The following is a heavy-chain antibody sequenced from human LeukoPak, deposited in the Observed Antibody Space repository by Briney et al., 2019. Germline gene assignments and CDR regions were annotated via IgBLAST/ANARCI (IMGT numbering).Heavy chain of an antibody. J-gene: IGHJ4*02. V-gene: IGHV3-23*01. Sequence: GGSLRLSCAASGFTFSSFAMSWFRQAPGKGLEWVSGISHAGGNTYYSDSAKGRFTISRDNSDSTLYLHKTGLSAEDTAIYYCAKTQVVYYFDSWGQGTLVTVSS. CDR3: AKTQVVYYFDS. D-gene: IGHD2-8*02. CDR1: GFTFSSFA. CDR2: ISHAGGNT.